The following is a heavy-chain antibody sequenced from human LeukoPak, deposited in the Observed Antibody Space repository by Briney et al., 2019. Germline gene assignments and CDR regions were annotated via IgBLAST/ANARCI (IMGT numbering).Heavy chain of an antibody. D-gene: IGHD6-13*01. V-gene: IGHV3-30-3*01. J-gene: IGHJ6*02. CDR3: ASCLIAAAGTSYYYGMDV. Sequence: GGSLRLSCAASGFTFSSYAMHWVRQAPGKGLEWVAVISYDGSNKYYADSVKGRFTISRDNSKNTLYLQMNSLRAEDTAVYYCASCLIAAAGTSYYYGMDVWGQGTTVTVSS. CDR2: ISYDGSNK. CDR1: GFTFSSYA.